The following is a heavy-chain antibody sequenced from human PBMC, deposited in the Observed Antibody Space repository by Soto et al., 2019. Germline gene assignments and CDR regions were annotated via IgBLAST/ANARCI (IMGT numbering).Heavy chain of an antibody. J-gene: IGHJ4*02. CDR2: IYWDDDK. CDR3: AHSPLYFDWLPTYYFDY. D-gene: IGHD3-9*01. V-gene: IGHV2-5*02. Sequence: SGPTLVNPTQTLTLTCTFSGFSLSTSGVGVGWIRQPPGKALEWLALIYWDDDKRYSPSLKSRLTITKDTSKNQVVLTMTNMDPVDTATYYCAHSPLYFDWLPTYYFDYWGQGTLVTVSS. CDR1: GFSLSTSGVG.